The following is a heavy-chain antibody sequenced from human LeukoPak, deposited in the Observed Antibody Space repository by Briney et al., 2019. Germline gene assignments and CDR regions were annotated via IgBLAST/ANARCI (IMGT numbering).Heavy chain of an antibody. CDR2: IRYDGSNK. CDR3: AKDLRRATAIGYYMDV. CDR1: GFTFSSYG. V-gene: IGHV3-30*02. D-gene: IGHD5-24*01. J-gene: IGHJ6*03. Sequence: PGGSLRLSCAASGFTFSSYGMHWVRQAPGKGLEWVAFIRYDGSNKYYADSVKGRFTISRDNSKNTLYLQMNSLRAEDTAVYYCAKDLRRATAIGYYMDVWGKGTTVTVSS.